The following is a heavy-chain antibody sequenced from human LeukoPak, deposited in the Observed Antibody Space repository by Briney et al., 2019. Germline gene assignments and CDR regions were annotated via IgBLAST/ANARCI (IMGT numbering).Heavy chain of an antibody. D-gene: IGHD3-10*01. V-gene: IGHV4-31*03. CDR3: AREGRVRTLGPNYYYYYGMDV. Sequence: SQTLSLTCTVSGGSISSGGYYWSWIRQHPGKGLERIGYIYYSGSTYYNPSLKSRVTISVDTSKNQFSLKLSSVTAADTAVYYCAREGRVRTLGPNYYYYYGMDVWGQGTTVTVSS. CDR2: IYYSGST. J-gene: IGHJ6*02. CDR1: GGSISSGGYY.